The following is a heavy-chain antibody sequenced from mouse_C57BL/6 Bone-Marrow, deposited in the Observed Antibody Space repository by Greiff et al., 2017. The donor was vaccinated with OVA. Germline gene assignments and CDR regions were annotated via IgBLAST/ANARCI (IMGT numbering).Heavy chain of an antibody. J-gene: IGHJ3*01. CDR2: IYPRSGNT. CDR3: EGRDFGSSYRFAF. Sequence: QVQLQQSGAELARPGASVKLSCKASGYTFTSYGISWVKQRTGQGLEWIGEIYPRSGNTYYNEKFKGKAILTADKSSSTAYMELRSLTSEDSAVYFCEGRDFGSSYRFAFWGQGTLVTVSA. CDR1: GYTFTSYG. V-gene: IGHV1-81*01. D-gene: IGHD1-1*01.